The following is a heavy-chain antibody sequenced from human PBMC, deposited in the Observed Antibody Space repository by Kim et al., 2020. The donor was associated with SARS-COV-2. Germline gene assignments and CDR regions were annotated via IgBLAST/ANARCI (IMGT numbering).Heavy chain of an antibody. V-gene: IGHV1-18*01. CDR3: ARDRDCGGDCYPDAFDI. J-gene: IGHJ3*02. CDR1: GYTFTNYG. D-gene: IGHD2-21*02. Sequence: ASVKVSCKASGYTFTNYGISWVRQAPGQGLEWMGWISAYNGNTNYAQNLRGRVTMTTDTSTSTVYMELRSLRSDDTAVYYCARDRDCGGDCYPDAFDIWGQGTMVTVSS. CDR2: ISAYNGNT.